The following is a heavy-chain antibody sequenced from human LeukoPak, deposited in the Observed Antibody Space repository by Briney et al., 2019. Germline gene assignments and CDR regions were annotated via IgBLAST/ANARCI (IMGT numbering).Heavy chain of an antibody. J-gene: IGHJ3*02. CDR3: ARDWETAGDDAFDI. Sequence: GGSLRLSCAASGFTFSSYGMHWVRQAPGKGLEWVAVISYDGSNKYYADSVKGRFTISRDNSKNTLYLQMNSLRAEDTAVYYCARDWETAGDDAFDIWGQGTMVTVSS. CDR2: ISYDGSNK. V-gene: IGHV3-30*03. D-gene: IGHD3-16*01. CDR1: GFTFSSYG.